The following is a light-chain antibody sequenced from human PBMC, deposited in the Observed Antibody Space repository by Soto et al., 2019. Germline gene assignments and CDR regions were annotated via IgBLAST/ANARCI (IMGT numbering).Light chain of an antibody. V-gene: IGKV3-20*01. CDR2: GGS. Sequence: EIVLTQSPGTLSLSPGERATLSCRASQSIRYNYLAWYQQKPGQAPRLLIYGGSTRAAGIPDRFSGSGSGTDFTLSISRLEPEDLAVYYCQQYSDAPPVAFGPGTKVDFK. CDR1: QSIRYNY. J-gene: IGKJ3*01. CDR3: QQYSDAPPVA.